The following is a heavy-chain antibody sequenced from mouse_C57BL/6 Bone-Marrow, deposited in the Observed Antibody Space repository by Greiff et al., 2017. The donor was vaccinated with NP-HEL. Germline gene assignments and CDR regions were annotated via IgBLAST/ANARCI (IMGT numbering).Heavy chain of an antibody. V-gene: IGHV1-55*01. CDR2: IYPGSGST. D-gene: IGHD2-4*01. CDR3: ARSGDYDGYAMDY. Sequence: QVQLQQPGAALVKPGASVKMSCKASGYTFTSYWITWVKQRPGQGLEWIGDIYPGSGSTNYNEKFKSKATLTVDTSSSTAYMQLSSLTSEDSAVYYCARSGDYDGYAMDYWGQGTSVTVSS. CDR1: GYTFTSYW. J-gene: IGHJ4*01.